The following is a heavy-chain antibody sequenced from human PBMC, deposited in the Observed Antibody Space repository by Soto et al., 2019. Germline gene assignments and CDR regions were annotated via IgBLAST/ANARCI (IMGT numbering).Heavy chain of an antibody. CDR3: ARDFSRRPGSSYDY. Sequence: SETLSLTCTVSGGSISSSYWSWIRQPPGKGLEWIGYIYYSGSTNYNPSLKSRVTISVDTSKNQFSLKLSSVTAADTAVYYCARDFSRRPGSSYDYWGQGTLVTVSS. V-gene: IGHV4-59*12. CDR1: GGSISSSY. D-gene: IGHD6-6*01. CDR2: IYYSGST. J-gene: IGHJ4*02.